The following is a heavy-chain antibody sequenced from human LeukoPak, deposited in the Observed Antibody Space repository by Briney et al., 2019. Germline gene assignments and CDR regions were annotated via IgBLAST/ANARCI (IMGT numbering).Heavy chain of an antibody. CDR1: GGTFSSYA. V-gene: IGHV1-69*05. J-gene: IGHJ3*02. Sequence: SVKVSCKASGGTFSSYAISWVRQAPGQGLEWMGGIIPIFGTANYAQKFQGRVTITTDESTSTAYMELSSLRFEDTAVYYCARAGIVGAKKAFDIWGQGTMVTVSS. D-gene: IGHD1-26*01. CDR3: ARAGIVGAKKAFDI. CDR2: IIPIFGTA.